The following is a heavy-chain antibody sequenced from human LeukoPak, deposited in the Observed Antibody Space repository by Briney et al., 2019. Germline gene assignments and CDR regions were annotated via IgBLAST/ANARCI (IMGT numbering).Heavy chain of an antibody. D-gene: IGHD2-15*01. J-gene: IGHJ6*03. Sequence: GGSLRLSCAASGFTFSSYGMHWVRQAPGKGLEWVADIKQDGSEKYYVDFVKGRFTISRDNTKSSLYLQMNSLRDEDTAVYYCARDIGDCSSLSCHNQYYYMDVWGKGTTVTVTS. CDR2: IKQDGSEK. CDR3: ARDIGDCSSLSCHNQYYYMDV. V-gene: IGHV3-7*01. CDR1: GFTFSSYG.